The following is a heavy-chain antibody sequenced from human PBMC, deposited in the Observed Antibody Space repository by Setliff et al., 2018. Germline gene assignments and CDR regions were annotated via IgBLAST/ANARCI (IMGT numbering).Heavy chain of an antibody. CDR2: IYHSGTT. V-gene: IGHV4-59*11. Sequence: SETLSLTCTVSGASINSHYWGWIRQPPGKGLEWIGGIYHSGTTNYNLSLKSRVTISVDKSQNQFSLRVTSVTAADTAVYYCARGRRYYIYWGQGTLVTVSS. CDR3: ARGRRYYIY. J-gene: IGHJ4*02. CDR1: GASINSHY. D-gene: IGHD2-21*01.